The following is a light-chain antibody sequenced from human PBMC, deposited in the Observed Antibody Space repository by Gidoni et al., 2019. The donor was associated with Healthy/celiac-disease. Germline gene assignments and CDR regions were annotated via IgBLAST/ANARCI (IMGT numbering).Light chain of an antibody. Sequence: DIVLTQSPATLSLSPGERATLSCRASQSVSSYLAWYKQKPGQAPRLLIYDASNRATGIPARFSGSGSGTDFTLTISSLEPEDFAVYYCQQRSNWPLTFGGXTKVEIK. CDR1: QSVSSY. J-gene: IGKJ4*01. V-gene: IGKV3-11*01. CDR3: QQRSNWPLT. CDR2: DAS.